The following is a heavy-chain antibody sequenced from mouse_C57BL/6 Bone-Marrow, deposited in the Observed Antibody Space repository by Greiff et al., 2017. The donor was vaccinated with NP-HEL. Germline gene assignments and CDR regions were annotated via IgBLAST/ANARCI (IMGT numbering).Heavy chain of an antibody. J-gene: IGHJ1*03. D-gene: IGHD2-3*01. Sequence: EVQLQQSGAELVRPGASVKLSCTASGFNIKDDYMHWVKQRPEQGLEWIGWIDPENGDTEYASKFQGKATIPADTSSNTAYLQLSSLTSEDTAVYYCTLYDYWYFDVWGTGTTVTVSS. V-gene: IGHV14-4*01. CDR1: GFNIKDDY. CDR2: IDPENGDT. CDR3: TLYDYWYFDV.